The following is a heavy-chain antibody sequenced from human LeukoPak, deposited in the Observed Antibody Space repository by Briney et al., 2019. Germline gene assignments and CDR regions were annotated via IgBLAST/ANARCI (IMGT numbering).Heavy chain of an antibody. D-gene: IGHD3-22*01. J-gene: IGHJ6*02. CDR1: GGTFSSYA. V-gene: IGHV1-69*13. CDR3: ARIMIVVANYGMDV. CDR2: IIPIFGTA. Sequence: ASVKVSCKASGGTFSSYAISWGRQAPGQGLEWMGGIIPIFGTANYAQKFQGRVTITADESTSTAYMELSSLRSEDTAVYYCARIMIVVANYGMDVWGQGTTVTVSS.